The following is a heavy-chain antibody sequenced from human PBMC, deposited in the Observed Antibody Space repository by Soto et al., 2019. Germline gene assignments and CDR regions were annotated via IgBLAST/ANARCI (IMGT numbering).Heavy chain of an antibody. CDR2: SRSKANSYAT. Sequence: EVQLVESGGGLVQPGGSLKLSCAASGFTFSGSAMHWGSQACGKGLEWVGRSRSKANSYATAYAASVKSRFTISRDDSKNTAYLQMNSLKTEDTAVYYCTSSGWYGYACDIWGQGTMVTVSS. J-gene: IGHJ3*02. CDR3: TSSGWYGYACDI. D-gene: IGHD6-19*01. V-gene: IGHV3-73*02. CDR1: GFTFSGSA.